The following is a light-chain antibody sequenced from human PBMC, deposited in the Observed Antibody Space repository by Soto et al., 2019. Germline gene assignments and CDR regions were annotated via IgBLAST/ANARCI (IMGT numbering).Light chain of an antibody. J-gene: IGKJ5*01. CDR1: QSVSSSY. Sequence: ESRLRKSPGTLSLSPGERDTLSCRACQSVSSSYLAWYQQKPGQAPRLLIYGASSRATGIPDRFSGSGSGTDFTLTISRLEPEDFAVYYCQQYGSSPPITFAQGTRLEIK. CDR2: GAS. V-gene: IGKV3-20*01. CDR3: QQYGSSPPIT.